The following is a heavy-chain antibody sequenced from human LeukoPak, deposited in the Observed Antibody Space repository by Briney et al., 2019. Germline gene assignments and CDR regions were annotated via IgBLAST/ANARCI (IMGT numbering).Heavy chain of an antibody. V-gene: IGHV4-34*01. CDR3: ASTHDGSDYYYAY. Sequence: SETLSLTCAVSGASFSGYYWTWIRQSPGKGLEWIGEINHSGSTNYSPSLKSRVTISVDTSKNQFSLELSSVTAADTAVYYCASTHDGSDYYYAYWGQGTLVTVSS. J-gene: IGHJ4*02. CDR1: GASFSGYY. CDR2: INHSGST. D-gene: IGHD3-22*01.